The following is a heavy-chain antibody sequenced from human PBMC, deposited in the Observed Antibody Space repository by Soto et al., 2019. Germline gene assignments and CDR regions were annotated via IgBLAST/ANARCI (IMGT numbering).Heavy chain of an antibody. CDR2: INPSGGST. CDR1: GYTFTSYY. V-gene: IGHV1-46*03. D-gene: IGHD5-18*01. J-gene: IGHJ3*02. CDR3: ARDQFDTAMGHDAFDI. Sequence: ASVKVSCKASGYTFTSYYMRWVRQAPGQGLEWMGTINPSGGSTSYAQKFQGRVTMTRDTSTSTVYMELSSLRSEDTAVYYCARDQFDTAMGHDAFDIWGQGTMVTVSS.